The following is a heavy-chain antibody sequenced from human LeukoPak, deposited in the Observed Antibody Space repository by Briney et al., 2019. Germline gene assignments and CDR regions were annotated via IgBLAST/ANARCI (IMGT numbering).Heavy chain of an antibody. J-gene: IGHJ4*02. CDR3: AKGMNHYDSSPYYGWSYYFDF. V-gene: IGHV3-7*01. CDR2: IKQDGSEK. D-gene: IGHD3-22*01. Sequence: GGSLRLSCAASGFTFSSYWMSWVRQAPGKGLEWVANIKQDGSEKYYVDSVKGRFTISRDNAKNSLYLQMNSLRAEDSAVYYCAKGMNHYDSSPYYGWSYYFDFWGQGTLVTVSS. CDR1: GFTFSSYW.